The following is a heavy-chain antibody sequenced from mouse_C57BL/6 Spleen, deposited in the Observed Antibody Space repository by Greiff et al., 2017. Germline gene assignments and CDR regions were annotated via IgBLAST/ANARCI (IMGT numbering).Heavy chain of an antibody. Sequence: VQLQQSGPELVKPGASVKISCKASGYAFSSSWMNWVKQRPGKGLEWIGRIYPGDGDTNYNGKFKGKATLTADKSSSTAYMQLSSLTSEDSAVYFCARERRPYDWGDMDYWGQGTSVTVSS. CDR3: ARERRPYDWGDMDY. D-gene: IGHD2-4*01. J-gene: IGHJ4*01. CDR2: IYPGDGDT. CDR1: GYAFSSSW. V-gene: IGHV1-82*01.